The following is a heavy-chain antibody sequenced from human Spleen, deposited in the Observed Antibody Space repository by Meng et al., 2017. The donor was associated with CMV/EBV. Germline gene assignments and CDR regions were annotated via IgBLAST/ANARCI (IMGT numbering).Heavy chain of an antibody. J-gene: IGHJ5*02. CDR1: GFTFSSYS. V-gene: IGHV3-48*04. CDR3: ARGGSISGDWFDP. D-gene: IGHD2-2*01. CDR2: ISSSSSTI. Sequence: GESLKISCAASGFTFSSYSMNWVRQAPGKGPEWVSYISSSSSTIYYADSVKGRFTISRDNAKNSLYLQMNSLRAEDTAVYYCARGGSISGDWFDPWGQGTLVTVSS.